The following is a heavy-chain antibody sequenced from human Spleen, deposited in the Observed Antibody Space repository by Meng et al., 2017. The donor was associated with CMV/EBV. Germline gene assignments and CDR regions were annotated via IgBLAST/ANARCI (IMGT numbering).Heavy chain of an antibody. Sequence: GESLKISCAASGFTFSSYAMSWVRQAPGKGLEWVSVIYSGGSSTYYADSVKGRFTISRDNSKNTLYLQMNRLRAEDTAVYHCARDLRSLTSIAVGFDPWGQGTLVTVSS. CDR3: ARDLRSLTSIAVGFDP. D-gene: IGHD6-19*01. CDR2: IYSGGSST. CDR1: GFTFSSYA. V-gene: IGHV3-23*03. J-gene: IGHJ5*02.